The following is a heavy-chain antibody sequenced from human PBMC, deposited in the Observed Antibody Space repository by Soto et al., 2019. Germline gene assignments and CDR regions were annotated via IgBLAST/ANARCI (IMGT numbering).Heavy chain of an antibody. CDR3: ASGGTTVNRRFDF. D-gene: IGHD4-4*01. CDR2: IIPILDTT. Sequence: QVQVVQSGAEVKKPGSSVRVSCKASGGTSSSYAITWMRQAPGQGLEWMGGIIPILDTTDYAQKFQGRGTFTADESTSTVYMELRSLTSEDTAVYYCASGGTTVNRRFDFWGQGTLVTVSS. CDR1: GGTSSSYA. J-gene: IGHJ4*02. V-gene: IGHV1-69*01.